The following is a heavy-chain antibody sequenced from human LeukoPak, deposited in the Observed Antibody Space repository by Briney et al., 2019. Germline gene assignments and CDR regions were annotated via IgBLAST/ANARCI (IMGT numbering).Heavy chain of an antibody. J-gene: IGHJ5*02. CDR2: IYYSGST. D-gene: IGHD5-18*01. Sequence: PSETLSLTCNVFGTSISSYFWTWIRQPPGKGLEWIGYIYYSGSTNYNPSLKSRVTISVDTSKNQFSLKLSSLTAADRAVYYCARASTRRAGYSYGFLFDPWGQGTLVTVSS. CDR3: ARASTRRAGYSYGFLFDP. CDR1: GTSISSYF. V-gene: IGHV4-59*01.